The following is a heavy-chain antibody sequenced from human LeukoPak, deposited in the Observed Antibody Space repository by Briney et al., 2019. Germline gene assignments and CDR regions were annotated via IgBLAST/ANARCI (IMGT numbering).Heavy chain of an antibody. J-gene: IGHJ4*02. V-gene: IGHV1-69-2*01. CDR1: GYTFTDYY. Sequence: ASVKVSCKVSGYTFTDYYMHWVQQAPGKGLEWMGLVDPEDGETIHAEKFQGRVTITADTSTDTAYMELSSLRSEDTAVYYCATGADNYGGYDGYYFDYWGQGTLVTVSS. D-gene: IGHD4-17*01. CDR2: VDPEDGET. CDR3: ATGADNYGGYDGYYFDY.